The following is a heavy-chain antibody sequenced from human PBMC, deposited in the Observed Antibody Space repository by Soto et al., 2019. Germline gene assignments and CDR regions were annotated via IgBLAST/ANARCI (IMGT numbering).Heavy chain of an antibody. D-gene: IGHD3-22*01. CDR1: GFSLSTSGVG. J-gene: IGHJ1*01. Sequence: QITLKESGPTLVKPTQTLTLTFTFSGFSLSTSGVGVGWICQPPGKALEWLALIYWDDDKRYSPSLKSSLTITKDTSKNQVVLTMTNMDPVDTATYSCAPLTYYYDSSGYYSRAEYFQHWGQGTLVTVSS. CDR2: IYWDDDK. CDR3: APLTYYYDSSGYYSRAEYFQH. V-gene: IGHV2-5*02.